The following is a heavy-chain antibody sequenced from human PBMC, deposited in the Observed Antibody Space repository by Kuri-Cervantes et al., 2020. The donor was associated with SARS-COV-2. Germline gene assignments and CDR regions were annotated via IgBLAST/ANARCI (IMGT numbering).Heavy chain of an antibody. CDR1: GFTFDDYG. CDR2: INWNGGST. CDR3: ARDSPEDIVVVPAAMEPYYFDY. D-gene: IGHD2-2*01. J-gene: IGHJ4*02. V-gene: IGHV3-20*04. Sequence: GESLKISCAASGFTFDDYGMSWVRQAPGKGLEWVSGINWNGGSTGYADSVKGRFTISRDNAKNSLYLQMNSLRAEDTAVYYCARDSPEDIVVVPAAMEPYYFDYWGQGTLVTVSS.